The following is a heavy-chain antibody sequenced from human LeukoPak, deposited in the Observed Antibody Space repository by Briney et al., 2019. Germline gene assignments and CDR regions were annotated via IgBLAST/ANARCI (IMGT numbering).Heavy chain of an antibody. Sequence: PGGSLRLSCAVSGFIVTNNYMSWVRQAPGKGLEWVSVFYVGGATYYADSVKGRFTISRDNSENTLYLQMKSLRAEDTAVYYCARGDGYNFFDYWGQGTLVTVSS. J-gene: IGHJ4*02. CDR2: FYVGGAT. D-gene: IGHD5-24*01. V-gene: IGHV3-53*01. CDR1: GFIVTNNY. CDR3: ARGDGYNFFDY.